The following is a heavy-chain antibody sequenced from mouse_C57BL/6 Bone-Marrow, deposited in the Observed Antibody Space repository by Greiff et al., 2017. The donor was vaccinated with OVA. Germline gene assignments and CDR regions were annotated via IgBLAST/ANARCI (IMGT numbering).Heavy chain of an antibody. CDR2: INYDGSST. V-gene: IGHV5-16*01. J-gene: IGHJ1*03. Sequence: DVKLVESEGGLVQPGSSMKLSCTASGFTFSDYYMAWVRQVPEKGLEWVANINYDGSSTYYLDSLKSRFIISRDNAKNILYLQMSSLKSEDTATYYCARGGWDWYCDVWGTGTTVTVSS. CDR1: GFTFSDYY. D-gene: IGHD3-3*01. CDR3: ARGGWDWYCDV.